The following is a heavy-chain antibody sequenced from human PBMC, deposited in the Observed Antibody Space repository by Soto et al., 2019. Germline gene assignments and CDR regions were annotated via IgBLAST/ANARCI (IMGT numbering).Heavy chain of an antibody. D-gene: IGHD2-2*02. J-gene: IGHJ6*02. V-gene: IGHV1-69*01. Sequence: QVQLVQSGAEVKKPGSSVKVSCKASGGTFSSYAISWVRQAPGQGLEWMGGIIPIFGTANYAQKFQGRVTITADESTSTAYMELSSLRSEDTAVYYCAREGAYCSSTSCYTPRYYYYGMDVWGQGTTVTVSS. CDR1: GGTFSSYA. CDR2: IIPIFGTA. CDR3: AREGAYCSSTSCYTPRYYYYGMDV.